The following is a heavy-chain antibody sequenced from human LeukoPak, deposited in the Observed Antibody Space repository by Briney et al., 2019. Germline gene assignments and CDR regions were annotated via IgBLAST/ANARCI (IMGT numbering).Heavy chain of an antibody. CDR1: GYSFSSHW. J-gene: IGHJ6*02. CDR3: ARHFEQYYYYGMDV. D-gene: IGHD1/OR15-1a*01. CDR2: IYPGDSDT. Sequence: GESLQISCKASGYSFSSHWIGWVRQLPGKGLEWMGIIYPGDSDTRYSPSFQGQVTISADKSISIVYLQWSSLKASDTAMYYCARHFEQYYYYGMDVWGQGTTVTVSS. V-gene: IGHV5-51*01.